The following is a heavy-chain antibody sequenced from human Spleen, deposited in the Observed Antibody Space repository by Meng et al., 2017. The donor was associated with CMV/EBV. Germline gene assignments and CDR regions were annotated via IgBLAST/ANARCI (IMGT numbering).Heavy chain of an antibody. CDR1: GGSISSSSYY. CDR2: IYYSGST. D-gene: IGHD3-22*01. CDR3: ARDSYYYDSSGYYPFGY. Sequence: QGHLQQWGAGLSKPSETLSLTCTVSGGSISSSSYYWGWIRQPPGKGLEWIGSIYYSGSTYYNPSLKSRVTISVDTSKNQFSLKLSSVTAADTAVYYCARDSYYYDSSGYYPFGYWGQGTLVTVSS. V-gene: IGHV4-39*07. J-gene: IGHJ4*02.